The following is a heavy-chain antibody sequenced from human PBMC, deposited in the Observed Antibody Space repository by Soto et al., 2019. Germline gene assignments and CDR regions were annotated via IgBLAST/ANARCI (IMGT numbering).Heavy chain of an antibody. CDR3: ARHVRDTYYYGMDV. CDR2: ISYSGDT. CDR1: GGSISSSRSY. Sequence: PSETLSLTXTVSGGSISSSRSYWGWIRQPPGKGLEWIGTISYSGDTYHNPSLKSRVTISADTSKNQFSLRLSSATVEDTALYYCARHVRDTYYYGMDVWGQGTTVTVS. J-gene: IGHJ6*02. V-gene: IGHV4-39*01.